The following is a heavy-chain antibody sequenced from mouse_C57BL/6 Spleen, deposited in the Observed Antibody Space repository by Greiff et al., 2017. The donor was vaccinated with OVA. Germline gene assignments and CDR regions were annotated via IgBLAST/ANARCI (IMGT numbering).Heavy chain of an antibody. J-gene: IGHJ3*01. CDR3: ATYSKRFAY. Sequence: QVQLQQSGAELARPGASVKLSCKASGYTFTSYGISWVKQRTGQGLEWIGEIYPRSGNTYYNEKFKGKATLTADKSSSTAYMELRSLTSEDSAVYFCATYSKRFAYWGQGTLVTASA. CDR1: GYTFTSYG. D-gene: IGHD2-5*01. CDR2: IYPRSGNT. V-gene: IGHV1-81*01.